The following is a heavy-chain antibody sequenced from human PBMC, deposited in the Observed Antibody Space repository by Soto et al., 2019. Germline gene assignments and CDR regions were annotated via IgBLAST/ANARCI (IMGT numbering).Heavy chain of an antibody. D-gene: IGHD6-19*01. CDR3: AKDRQVWAVAGTVLDY. Sequence: HPGGSLRLSCAASGFTFSSYGMHWVRQAPGKGLEWVAVISYDGSNKYYADSVKGRFTISRDNSKNTLYLQMNSLRAEDTAVYYCAKDRQVWAVAGTVLDYWGQGTLVTVSS. CDR2: ISYDGSNK. V-gene: IGHV3-30*18. CDR1: GFTFSSYG. J-gene: IGHJ4*02.